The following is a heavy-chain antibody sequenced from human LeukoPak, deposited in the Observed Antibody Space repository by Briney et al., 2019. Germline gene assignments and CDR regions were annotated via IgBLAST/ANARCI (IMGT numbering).Heavy chain of an antibody. D-gene: IGHD4-23*01. Sequence: SQTLSLTCTVSGGSISSGSYYWSWIRQPAGKGLEWIGRIYTSGSTNYNPSLKSRVTISVDTSKNQFSLKLSSVTAADTAVYYCARGVSVYGGNSGDYYMDVWGKGTTVTVSS. CDR2: IYTSGST. CDR3: ARGVSVYGGNSGDYYMDV. V-gene: IGHV4-61*02. CDR1: GGSISSGSYY. J-gene: IGHJ6*03.